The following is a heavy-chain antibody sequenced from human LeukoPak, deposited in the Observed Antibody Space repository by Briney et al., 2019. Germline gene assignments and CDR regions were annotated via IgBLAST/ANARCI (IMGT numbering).Heavy chain of an antibody. CDR2: ISSSSSYI. Sequence: GGSLRLSCAASGSTFSSYSMNWVRQAPGKGLEWVSSISSSSSYIYYADSVKGRFTISRDNAKNSLYLQMNSLRAEDTAVYYCARGIVATLDYFDYWGQGTLVTVSS. J-gene: IGHJ4*02. CDR1: GSTFSSYS. CDR3: ARGIVATLDYFDY. D-gene: IGHD5-12*01. V-gene: IGHV3-21*01.